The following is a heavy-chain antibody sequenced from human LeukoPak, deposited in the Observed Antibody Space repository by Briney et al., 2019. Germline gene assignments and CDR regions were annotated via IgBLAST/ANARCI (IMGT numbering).Heavy chain of an antibody. CDR1: GFTFSSYD. Sequence: GGSLRLSCAASGFTFSSYDMHWVRQVIGKGLEWVSAIGTAGDTYYPDSVKGRFTISRENAKNSLYLQMNSLRAEDTAVYYCASLIVVVPAAKDAFDIWGQGTMVTVSS. CDR2: IGTAGDT. J-gene: IGHJ3*02. CDR3: ASLIVVVPAAKDAFDI. V-gene: IGHV3-13*01. D-gene: IGHD2-2*01.